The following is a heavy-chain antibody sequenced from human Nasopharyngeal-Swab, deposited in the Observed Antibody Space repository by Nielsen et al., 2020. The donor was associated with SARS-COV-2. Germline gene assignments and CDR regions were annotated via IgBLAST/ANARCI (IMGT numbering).Heavy chain of an antibody. D-gene: IGHD2/OR15-2a*01. V-gene: IGHV4-31*03. CDR3: ARGPSFQDNWFDP. CDR2: IYYSGST. J-gene: IGHJ5*02. CDR1: GGPISSGGYN. Sequence: LTLSCTVSGGPISSGGYNWTWTRQPPGKGLEWIGYIYYSGSTYYNPSLKSRVTISVDTSKNQFSLKLSSVTAADTAVYYCARGPSFQDNWFDPWGQGTLVTVSS.